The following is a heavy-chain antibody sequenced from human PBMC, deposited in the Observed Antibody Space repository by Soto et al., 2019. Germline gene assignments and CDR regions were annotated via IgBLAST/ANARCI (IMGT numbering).Heavy chain of an antibody. J-gene: IGHJ6*02. CDR2: IGTAGDT. CDR3: ARDETGSAAAGNYYGMDV. V-gene: IGHV3-13*01. CDR1: GFTFSSYD. D-gene: IGHD6-13*01. Sequence: PGGSLRLSCAASGFTFSSYDMHWVRQATGKGLEWVSAIGTAGDTYYPGSVKGRFTISRENAKNSLYLQMNSLRAEDTAVYYCARDETGSAAAGNYYGMDVWGQGTTVTVSS.